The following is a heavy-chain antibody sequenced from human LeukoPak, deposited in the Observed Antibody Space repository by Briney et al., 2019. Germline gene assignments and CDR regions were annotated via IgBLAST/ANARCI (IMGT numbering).Heavy chain of an antibody. CDR3: ARGDFWSGDLIQH. Sequence: SVKVSCKASGGTFSSYAISWVRQAPGQGLEWMGGIIPVFGRANYAQKFQGRVTITADKSTSTAYMELSSLRSEDTAVYYCARGDFWSGDLIQHWGQGTLVTVSS. J-gene: IGHJ1*01. D-gene: IGHD3-3*01. V-gene: IGHV1-69*06. CDR2: IIPVFGRA. CDR1: GGTFSSYA.